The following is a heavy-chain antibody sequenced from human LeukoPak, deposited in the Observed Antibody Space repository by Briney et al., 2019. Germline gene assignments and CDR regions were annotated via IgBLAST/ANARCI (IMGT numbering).Heavy chain of an antibody. Sequence: SETLSLTCAVDGESLSGHYCSWIRQTPGKGLEWIGEIHPSGSTTYTPSLESRVTISMDTSKNQFSLKLNSVAAADTAVYYCAKGSDSRKTGYWAQGTPVTVSS. D-gene: IGHD3-22*01. V-gene: IGHV4-34*01. CDR2: IHPSGST. CDR3: AKGSDSRKTGY. J-gene: IGHJ4*02. CDR1: GESLSGHY.